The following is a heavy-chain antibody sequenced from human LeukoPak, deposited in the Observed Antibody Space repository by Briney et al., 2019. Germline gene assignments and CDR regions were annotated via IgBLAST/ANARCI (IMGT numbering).Heavy chain of an antibody. D-gene: IGHD4/OR15-4a*01. CDR1: KFTFSNYW. CDR3: ARRAGAYSHPYDY. J-gene: IGHJ4*02. Sequence: GGSLRLSCAASKFTFSNYWMNWVRQAPGKGLEWVANIKQDGSEKYYVDSVKGRFTISRDNSKNTLYLQMNSLRAEDTAVYYCARRAGAYSHPYDYWGQGTLVTVSS. CDR2: IKQDGSEK. V-gene: IGHV3-7*03.